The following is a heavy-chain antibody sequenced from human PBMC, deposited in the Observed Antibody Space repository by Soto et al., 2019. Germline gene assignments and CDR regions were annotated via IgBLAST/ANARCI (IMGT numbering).Heavy chain of an antibody. V-gene: IGHV1-18*01. CDR1: GYTFTSYG. J-gene: IGHJ3*02. D-gene: IGHD4-17*01. CDR2: ISAYNGNT. CDR3: ARDLYGDYVGSDFDI. Sequence: ASVKVSCKASGYTFTSYGISWVRQAPGQGLEWMGWISAYNGNTNYAQKLQGRVTMTTDTSTSTAYMELRSLRSDDTAVYYCARDLYGDYVGSDFDIWGQGTMVTVS.